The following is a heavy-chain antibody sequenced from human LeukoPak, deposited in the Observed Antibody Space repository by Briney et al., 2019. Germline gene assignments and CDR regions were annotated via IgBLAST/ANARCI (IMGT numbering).Heavy chain of an antibody. Sequence: ASVKVSCKTSGGTFNNSAISWVRRAPGQGLEWLGGIMPLFGTAGYAQKFQGRVTITKDESTRTVYLELTSLTSDDTAVYYCARDVHGDYGSGWFDPWGQGTLVSVSS. CDR3: ARDVHGDYGSGWFDP. D-gene: IGHD4-17*01. V-gene: IGHV1-69*05. CDR2: IMPLFGTA. J-gene: IGHJ5*02. CDR1: GGTFNNSA.